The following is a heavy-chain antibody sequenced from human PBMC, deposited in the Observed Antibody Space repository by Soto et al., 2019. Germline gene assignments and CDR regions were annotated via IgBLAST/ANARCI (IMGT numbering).Heavy chain of an antibody. V-gene: IGHV3-23*01. CDR1: GFTFSSYA. J-gene: IGHJ3*02. Sequence: GGSLRLSCAASGFTFSSYAMSWVRQAPGKGLEWVSAISGSGGSTYYADSVKGRFTISRDNSKNTLYLQMNSLRAEDTAVYYCAKDWVGLLWFGEPSPHDAFDIWGQGTMVTVSS. D-gene: IGHD3-10*01. CDR2: ISGSGGST. CDR3: AKDWVGLLWFGEPSPHDAFDI.